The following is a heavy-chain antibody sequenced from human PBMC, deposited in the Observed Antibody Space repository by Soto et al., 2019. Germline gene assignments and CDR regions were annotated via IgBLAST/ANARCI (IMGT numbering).Heavy chain of an antibody. D-gene: IGHD6-19*01. Sequence: VASVKVSCKASGYTFTSYAMHWVRQAPGQRLEWMGWINAGNGNTKYSQKFQGGVTITRDTSASTAYMELSSLRSEGTAVYYCARVGSGYYYGMDVQGQRPKFTVSS. CDR3: ARVGSGYYYGMDV. CDR2: INAGNGNT. CDR1: GYTFTSYA. V-gene: IGHV1-3*01. J-gene: IGHJ6*02.